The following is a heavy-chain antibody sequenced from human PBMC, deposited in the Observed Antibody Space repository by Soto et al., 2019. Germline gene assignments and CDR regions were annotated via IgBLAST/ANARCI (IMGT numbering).Heavy chain of an antibody. Sequence: SETLSLTCAVYGGSFSGYYWSWIRQPPGKGLEWIGEINHSGSTNYNPSLKSRVTISVDTSKNQFSLKLSSVTAADTAVYYCARGLVTAAIWLSRRFDPWGQGTLVTVSS. CDR2: INHSGST. CDR1: GGSFSGYY. V-gene: IGHV4-34*01. CDR3: ARGLVTAAIWLSRRFDP. D-gene: IGHD2-2*02. J-gene: IGHJ5*02.